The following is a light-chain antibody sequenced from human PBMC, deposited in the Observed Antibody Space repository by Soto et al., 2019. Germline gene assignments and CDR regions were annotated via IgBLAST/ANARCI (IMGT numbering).Light chain of an antibody. CDR2: DVS. J-gene: IGKJ2*01. CDR3: QQRNSRYT. Sequence: EIVLTQSPATLSLYPGDRATLSCRASHSVSSYLAWYQQRPGQAPRLLIYDVSNRANGIPARFSGSGSGTVYQLTTSSLEPEDFAVYYCQQRNSRYTLGPGTKLESK. V-gene: IGKV3-11*01. CDR1: HSVSSY.